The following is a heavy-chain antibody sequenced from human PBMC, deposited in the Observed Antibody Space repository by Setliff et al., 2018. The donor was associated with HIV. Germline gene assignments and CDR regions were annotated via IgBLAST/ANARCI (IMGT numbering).Heavy chain of an antibody. V-gene: IGHV1-8*01. CDR3: ARRGNYYASAFDY. CDR2: MNPNSGNT. CDR1: GYTFTSYD. D-gene: IGHD3-10*01. J-gene: IGHJ4*02. Sequence: ASVKVSCKASGYTFTSYDINWVRQATGQGLEWMGWMNPNSGNTGYAQNFLGRVTMTIDTSTSRAYMELRSLRSDDTAVYYCARRGNYYASAFDYWGQGTLVTVS.